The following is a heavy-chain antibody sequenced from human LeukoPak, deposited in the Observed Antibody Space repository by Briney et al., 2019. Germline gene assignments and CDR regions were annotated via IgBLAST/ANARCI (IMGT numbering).Heavy chain of an antibody. CDR3: AKEVAAAGTSEFDY. CDR2: IWYDGSNK. Sequence: GGSLRLSCAASGFTFSSYGMHWVRQAPGKGLEWVALIWYDGSNKYYTDSVKGRLTISRDNSKNTLYLQMNSLRAEDTAVYYCAKEVAAAGTSEFDYWGQGTLVTVSS. J-gene: IGHJ4*02. D-gene: IGHD6-13*01. V-gene: IGHV3-33*06. CDR1: GFTFSSYG.